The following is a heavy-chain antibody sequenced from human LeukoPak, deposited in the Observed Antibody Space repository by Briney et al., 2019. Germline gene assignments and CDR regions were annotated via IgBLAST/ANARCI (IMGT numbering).Heavy chain of an antibody. D-gene: IGHD1-7*01. Sequence: ASVKVSCKASGYTFTSYDINWVRQATGQGLEWMGWMNPNRGNTGYAQKFQGRVTMTKNTSISTAYIELSSLRSEDTAVYYCARGRGADWNYAHFAYYYYSGMDVWGHGTTVTVSS. CDR1: GYTFTSYD. J-gene: IGHJ6*02. CDR2: MNPNRGNT. CDR3: ARGRGADWNYAHFAYYYYSGMDV. V-gene: IGHV1-8*01.